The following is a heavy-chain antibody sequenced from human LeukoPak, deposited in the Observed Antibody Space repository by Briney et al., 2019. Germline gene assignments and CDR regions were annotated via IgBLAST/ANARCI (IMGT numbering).Heavy chain of an antibody. D-gene: IGHD3-22*01. J-gene: IGHJ3*02. CDR2: INHSGST. CDR1: GGSFSGYY. Sequence: SETLSLTCAVYGGSFSGYYWSWIRQPPGKGLEWIGEINHSGSTNYNPSLKSRVTISVDTSKNQFSLKLSSVTAADTAVYYCASVGYYGSSGYYEDAFDIWGQGTMVTVSS. CDR3: ASVGYYGSSGYYEDAFDI. V-gene: IGHV4-34*01.